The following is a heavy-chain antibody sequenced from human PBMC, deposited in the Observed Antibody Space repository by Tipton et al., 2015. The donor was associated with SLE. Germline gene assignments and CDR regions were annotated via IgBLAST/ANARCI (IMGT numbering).Heavy chain of an antibody. J-gene: IGHJ2*01. CDR2: IYYSGST. V-gene: IGHV4-59*01. CDR1: GGSISSYY. D-gene: IGHD6-6*01. CDR3: APSIAARPRDWYFDL. Sequence: TLSLTCTVSGGSISSYYWSWIRQPPGKGLEWIGYIYYSGSTNYNPSLKSRVTISVDTSKNQFSLKLSSVTAADTAVYYCAPSIAARPRDWYFDLWGRGTLVTVSS.